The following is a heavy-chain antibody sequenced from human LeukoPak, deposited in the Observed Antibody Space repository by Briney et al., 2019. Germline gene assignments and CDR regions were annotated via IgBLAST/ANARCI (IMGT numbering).Heavy chain of an antibody. CDR1: GFTFSSHW. CDR2: IKEDGSVK. CDR3: ARDSTWRLDY. V-gene: IGHV3-7*03. J-gene: IGHJ4*02. Sequence: GGSLRLSCTASGFTFSSHWMTWVHQPPGKGLEWVANIKEDGSVKYYVDSVKGRFSISRDNTKSALYLQMDSLRADDTAVYFCARDSTWRLDYWGQGTLITVSS. D-gene: IGHD5-12*01.